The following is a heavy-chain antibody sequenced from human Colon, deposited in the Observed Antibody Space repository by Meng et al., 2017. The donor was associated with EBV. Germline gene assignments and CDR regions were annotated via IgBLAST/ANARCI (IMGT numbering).Heavy chain of an antibody. Sequence: QGQLQGPGPGTVKPSQTLSLTCTVSGGSISSGGYYWSWIRQHTGKGLEWIGYIYYSGSTYYNPSLKSRVTISIDTSKNQFSLKLSSVTAADTAVYYCARGPSRWLQFSFDYWGRGTLVTVSS. CDR2: IYYSGST. D-gene: IGHD5-24*01. J-gene: IGHJ4*02. CDR3: ARGPSRWLQFSFDY. CDR1: GGSISSGGYY. V-gene: IGHV4-31*03.